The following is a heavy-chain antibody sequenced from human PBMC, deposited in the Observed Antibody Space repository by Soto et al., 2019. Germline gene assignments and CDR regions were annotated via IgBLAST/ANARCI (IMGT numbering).Heavy chain of an antibody. D-gene: IGHD2-15*01. CDR2: IYYSGST. CDR1: GGSISSGAYS. CDR3: ARARDCSCGSCYSGPFDI. J-gene: IGHJ3*02. V-gene: IGHV4-31*03. Sequence: QVQLQESGPGLVKPSQTLSLTCSVSGGSISSGAYSWSWIRQHPGKGLEWIGYIYYSGSTYYNPSLKSRVIISVDTSKNQFSLKLSSVTAADTAVYYCARARDCSCGSCYSGPFDIWGQGTMVTVSS.